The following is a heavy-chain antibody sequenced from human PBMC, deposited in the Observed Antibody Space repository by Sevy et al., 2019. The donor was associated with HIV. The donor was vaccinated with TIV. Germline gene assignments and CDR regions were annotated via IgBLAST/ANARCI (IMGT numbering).Heavy chain of an antibody. CDR1: GYTFTSYG. D-gene: IGHD3-3*01. CDR2: ISAYNGNT. CDR3: ARDLVTIFGVVRQPGYFDY. Sequence: ASVKVSCKASGYTFTSYGISWVRQAPGQGLEWMGWISAYNGNTNYAQKLQGRVTMTTGTSTSTAYMELRSLRSDDTAVYYCARDLVTIFGVVRQPGYFDYWGQGTLVTVSS. V-gene: IGHV1-18*01. J-gene: IGHJ4*02.